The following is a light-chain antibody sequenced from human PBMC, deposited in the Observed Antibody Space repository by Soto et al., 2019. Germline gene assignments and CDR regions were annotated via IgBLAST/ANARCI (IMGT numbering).Light chain of an antibody. V-gene: IGKV1-39*01. CDR1: QTISTF. Sequence: DIQMTQSPSSLSASVGDRVTITCRASQTISTFLNWYQQKPGRAPKLLLYAASSLQSGIPSRFSGSGSGTDFTLTISSLQPEDFATYYCQESYSVPLTFGGGTTVEIK. J-gene: IGKJ4*01. CDR2: AAS. CDR3: QESYSVPLT.